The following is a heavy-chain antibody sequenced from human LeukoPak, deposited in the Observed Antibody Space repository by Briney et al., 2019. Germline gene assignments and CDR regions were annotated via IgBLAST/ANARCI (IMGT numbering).Heavy chain of an antibody. CDR2: IKQDGSEK. CDR1: GFTFSSFW. Sequence: GGSLRLSCAASGFTFSSFWMGWVRQAPGEGLEWVANIKQDGSEKYYVDSVKGRFTISRDNAKNSLYLQMNSLRAEDTAVYYCARDCAYRSGIWYYYYMDVWGKGTTVTVSS. V-gene: IGHV3-7*01. J-gene: IGHJ6*03. D-gene: IGHD3-10*01. CDR3: ARDCAYRSGIWYYYYMDV.